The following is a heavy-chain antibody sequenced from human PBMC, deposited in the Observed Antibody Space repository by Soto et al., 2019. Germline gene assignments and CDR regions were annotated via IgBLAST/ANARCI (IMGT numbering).Heavy chain of an antibody. D-gene: IGHD3-10*01. Sequence: SETPSLSCTVCGGSVFSGDYDGSWIQQPPGKGLEWIGEINHSGSTNYNPSLKSRVTISVDTSMNQFSLKLSSVTAADTAIYYCARDDEGGSYCDLGYWGQGTLVTVSS. CDR3: ARDDEGGSYCDLGY. CDR1: GGSVFSGDYD. V-gene: IGHV4-61*08. J-gene: IGHJ4*02. CDR2: INHSGST.